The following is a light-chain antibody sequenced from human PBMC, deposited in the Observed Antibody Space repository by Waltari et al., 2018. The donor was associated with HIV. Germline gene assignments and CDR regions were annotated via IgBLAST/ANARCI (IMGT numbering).Light chain of an antibody. CDR1: QTVTSDF. CDR3: QQYGSSPRT. V-gene: IGKV3D-20*01. Sequence: TLSCGASQTVTSDFLAWYQQKPGLAPSLLIYDASNRATGIPDRFSGSGSGTDFTLTISRLEPEDFAVYYCQQYGSSPRTFGQGTKVEIK. CDR2: DAS. J-gene: IGKJ1*01.